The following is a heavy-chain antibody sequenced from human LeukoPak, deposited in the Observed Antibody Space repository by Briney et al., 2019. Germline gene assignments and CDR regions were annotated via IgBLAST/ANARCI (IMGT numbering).Heavy chain of an antibody. D-gene: IGHD2-2*02. J-gene: IGHJ4*02. CDR3: ARGDIVVVPAAIVDY. V-gene: IGHV3-74*01. CDR1: GFTFSSYW. Sequence: GGSLRLSCAASGFTFSSYWMHWVRQAPGKGLVWVSRINSDGSSTSYTDSVKGRFTISRDNAKNTLYLQMNSLRAEDTAVYYCARGDIVVVPAAIVDYWGQGTLVTVSS. CDR2: INSDGSST.